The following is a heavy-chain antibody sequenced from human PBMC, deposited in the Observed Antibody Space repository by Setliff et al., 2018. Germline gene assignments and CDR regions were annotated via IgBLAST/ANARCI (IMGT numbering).Heavy chain of an antibody. D-gene: IGHD3-22*01. V-gene: IGHV1-69*13. CDR1: GGTFKNHA. CDR2: TIPMFDRP. J-gene: IGHJ4*02. Sequence: SVKVSCKTSGGTFKNHAISWVRQAPGQGLEWMGGTIPMFDRPNYAQKFQGRVAITADESTNTAYMEVRSLRSEDTAVFYCARDTRDRYDRSGHYLSLDYWGQGTLVTVSS. CDR3: ARDTRDRYDRSGHYLSLDY.